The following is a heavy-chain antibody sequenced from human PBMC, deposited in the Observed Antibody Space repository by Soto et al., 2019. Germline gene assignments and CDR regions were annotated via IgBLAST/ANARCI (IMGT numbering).Heavy chain of an antibody. V-gene: IGHV3-9*01. CDR2: IIWDSGTI. D-gene: IGHD6-13*01. CDR3: AKDMRGRSSSSRYYYGMDV. CDR1: GFPFDDFA. J-gene: IGHJ6*02. Sequence: EVQLVESGGGLVQPGRSLRLSCAASGFPFDDFAMHWVRQAPGKGMEWVSDIIWDSGTIVYVDSVKGRFTISRDNAKNSLYLQMNSLRAEDTALYYCAKDMRGRSSSSRYYYGMDVWGQGTTVTVSS.